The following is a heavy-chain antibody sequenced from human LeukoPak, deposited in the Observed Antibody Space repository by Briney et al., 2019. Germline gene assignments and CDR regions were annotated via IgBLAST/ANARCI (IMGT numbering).Heavy chain of an antibody. D-gene: IGHD6-19*01. V-gene: IGHV3-53*01. Sequence: GGSLRLSCSVSGFTVAANYMTWVRQAPGKGLEWVSVFYSGGSAYYADSVKGRFTISRDLSTNTLFLQMISLRAEDTAVYYCARDTGIAVEPDAFDIWGQGAMVTVSS. CDR1: GFTVAANY. CDR2: FYSGGSA. CDR3: ARDTGIAVEPDAFDI. J-gene: IGHJ3*02.